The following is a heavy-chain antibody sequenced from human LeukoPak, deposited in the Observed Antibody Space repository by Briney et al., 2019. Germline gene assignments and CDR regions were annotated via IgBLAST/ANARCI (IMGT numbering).Heavy chain of an antibody. J-gene: IGHJ3*02. D-gene: IGHD1-26*01. CDR3: ARDVGFIVGATPGAFDI. CDR1: GFTVSSNY. V-gene: IGHV3-66*01. CDR2: IYSGGNT. Sequence: GGCLRLSCAASGFTVSSNYMTWVRQAPGKGLEWVSVIYSGGNTYYADSVKGRFTISRDNTKNTMYLQMNSLRADDTAVYYCARDVGFIVGATPGAFDIWGQGTMVTVSS.